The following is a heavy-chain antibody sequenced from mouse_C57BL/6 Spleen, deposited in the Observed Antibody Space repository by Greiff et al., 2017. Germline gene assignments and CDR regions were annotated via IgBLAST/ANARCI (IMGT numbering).Heavy chain of an antibody. J-gene: IGHJ4*01. CDR3: VRLKANWDAMDY. CDR2: IRSKSNNYAT. Sequence: EVKLMESGGGLVQPKGSLKLSCAASGFSFNTYAMNWVRQAPGKGLEWVARIRSKSNNYATYYADSVKDRFTISRDDSESMLYLQMNNLKTEDTAMYYCVRLKANWDAMDYWGQGTSVTVSS. V-gene: IGHV10-1*01. CDR1: GFSFNTYA. D-gene: IGHD4-1*01.